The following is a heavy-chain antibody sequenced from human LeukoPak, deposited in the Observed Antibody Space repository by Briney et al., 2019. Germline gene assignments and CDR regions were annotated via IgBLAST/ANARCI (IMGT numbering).Heavy chain of an antibody. V-gene: IGHV3-23*01. CDR1: GFTFSNYA. CDR2: ISGSGDNT. D-gene: IGHD4-17*01. CDR3: AKVVGDPSY. J-gene: IGHJ4*02. Sequence: GGSLRLSCAASGFTFSNYAMSWVRQAPGKGLEWVSAISGSGDNTYYADSVKGRFTIPRDNSKNTLYLQMDSLRAEDTAVYYCAKVVGDPSYWGQGTLVTVSS.